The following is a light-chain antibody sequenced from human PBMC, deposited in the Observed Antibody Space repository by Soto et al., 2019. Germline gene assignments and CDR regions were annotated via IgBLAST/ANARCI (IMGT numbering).Light chain of an antibody. J-gene: IGLJ1*01. Sequence: QSVLTQPASVSGSPGTAIPISCTGTSRDVGGYNYVSWYQQHPGKAPKLMIYDVSNRPSGVSNRFSGSKSGNTASLTISGLQAEDEADYYCSSYTSSSTRVFGTGTKVTVL. CDR3: SSYTSSSTRV. CDR1: SRDVGGYNY. V-gene: IGLV2-14*01. CDR2: DVS.